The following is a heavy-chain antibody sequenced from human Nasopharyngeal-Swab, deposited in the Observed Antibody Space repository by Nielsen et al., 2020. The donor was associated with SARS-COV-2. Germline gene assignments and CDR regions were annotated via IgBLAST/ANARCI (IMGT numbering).Heavy chain of an antibody. V-gene: IGHV3-23*01. Sequence: GESLRLSCIASGFTSSTSSLTWLRQPPGKGLQWVSTLGTAGDTYYADSVKGRFTISRDNSKNTLYLQMNSLRAEDTAVYYCAKKTVGTYPFDYWGQGTLVTLSS. J-gene: IGHJ4*02. CDR3: AKKTVGTYPFDY. CDR2: LGTAGDT. CDR1: GFTSSTSS. D-gene: IGHD3-16*02.